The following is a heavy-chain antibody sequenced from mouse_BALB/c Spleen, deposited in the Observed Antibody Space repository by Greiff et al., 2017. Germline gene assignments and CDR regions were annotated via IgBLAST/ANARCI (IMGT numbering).Heavy chain of an antibody. J-gene: IGHJ4*01. D-gene: IGHD2-2*01. CDR2: IDPYYGGT. CDR3: ARGGGYDGYYAMDY. V-gene: IGHV1-39*01. CDR1: GYSFTGYN. Sequence: EVKLMESGPELEKPGASVKISCKASGYSFTGYNMNWVKQSNGKSLEWIGNIDPYYGGTSYNQKFKGKATLTVDKSSSTAYMQLKSLTSEDSAVYYCARGGGYDGYYAMDYWGQGTSVTVSS.